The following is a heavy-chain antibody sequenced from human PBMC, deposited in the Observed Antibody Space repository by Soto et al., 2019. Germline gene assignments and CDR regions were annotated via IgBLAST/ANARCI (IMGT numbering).Heavy chain of an antibody. D-gene: IGHD3-22*01. V-gene: IGHV3-7*01. CDR1: GFTFSSYW. CDR2: IKQDGSEK. CDR3: AREGDYYDSSRDQYTLDY. J-gene: IGHJ4*02. Sequence: GGSLRLSCAASGFTFSSYWMSWVRQAPGKGLEWVANIKQDGSEKYYVDSVEGRFTISRDNAKKSLYLQMNSLRAEDTAVYYCAREGDYYDSSRDQYTLDYWGPGTLVTVSA.